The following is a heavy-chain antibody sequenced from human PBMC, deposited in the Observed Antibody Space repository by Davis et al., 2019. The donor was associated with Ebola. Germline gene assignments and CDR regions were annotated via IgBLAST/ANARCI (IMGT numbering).Heavy chain of an antibody. D-gene: IGHD1-26*01. V-gene: IGHV3-73*01. Sequence: GESLKISCAASGFTFSGSAMHWVRQASGKGLEWVGRIRSKANSYATAYAASVKGRFTISRDDSKNTAYLQMNSLKTEDTAVYYCTGRNSGSYQTGDYWGQGTLVTVSS. CDR3: TGRNSGSYQTGDY. CDR2: IRSKANSYAT. J-gene: IGHJ4*02. CDR1: GFTFSGSA.